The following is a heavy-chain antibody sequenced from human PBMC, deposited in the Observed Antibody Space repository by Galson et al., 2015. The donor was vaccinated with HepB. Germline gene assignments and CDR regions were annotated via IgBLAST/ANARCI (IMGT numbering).Heavy chain of an antibody. CDR2: IIPISGTA. CDR3: AGGKYQLLYYYYYMDV. Sequence: SVKVSCKASGGTFSSYAISWVRQAPGQGLEWMGGIIPISGTANYAQKFQGRVTITADESTSTAYMELSSLRSEDTAVYYCAGGKYQLLYYYYYMDVWGKGTTVTVSS. J-gene: IGHJ6*03. CDR1: GGTFSSYA. V-gene: IGHV1-69*13. D-gene: IGHD2-2*01.